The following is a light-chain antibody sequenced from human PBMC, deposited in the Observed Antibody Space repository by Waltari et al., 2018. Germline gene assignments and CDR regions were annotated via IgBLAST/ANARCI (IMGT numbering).Light chain of an antibody. CDR3: QHYVRLPAT. CDR2: GAS. V-gene: IGKV3-20*01. CDR1: QSVSRS. Sequence: IVLTQSPVTLSLSPGERATLSCRASQSVSRSLAWYQQKPGQAPKLLIYGASTRATGIPDRFTGSGSGTDFSLTISSLEPEDFAIYFCQHYVRLPATFGQGTKVEIK. J-gene: IGKJ1*01.